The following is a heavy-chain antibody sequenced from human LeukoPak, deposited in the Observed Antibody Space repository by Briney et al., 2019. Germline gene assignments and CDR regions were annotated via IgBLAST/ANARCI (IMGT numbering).Heavy chain of an antibody. CDR2: IYYSGST. D-gene: IGHD6-19*01. CDR1: GDSISTSSYY. J-gene: IGHJ4*02. Sequence: SETLSLTCSVSGDSISTSSYYWGWIRQPPGKGLEWIGTIYYSGSTYYNPSLTSRVTISVDTSKNQFSLKLSSVTAADTAVYYCASTTYSSGWYLMYYFDYWGQGTLVTVSS. V-gene: IGHV4-39*01. CDR3: ASTTYSSGWYLMYYFDY.